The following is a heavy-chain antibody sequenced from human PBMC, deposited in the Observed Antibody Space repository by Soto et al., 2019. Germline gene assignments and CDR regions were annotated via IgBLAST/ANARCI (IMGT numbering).Heavy chain of an antibody. CDR1: GGTITRGDHF. Sequence: PSQTLPLTCSVSGGTITRGDHFLSWVRQSPGKGLEGLGYIYSSGSTYYNQSLKGRVMMTIDTSKHQFSLNLSSVTAADTAVFYCGRGQTAIDVWGQGTTVTVSS. J-gene: IGHJ6*02. D-gene: IGHD5-18*01. CDR2: IYSSGST. V-gene: IGHV4-30-4*01. CDR3: GRGQTAIDV.